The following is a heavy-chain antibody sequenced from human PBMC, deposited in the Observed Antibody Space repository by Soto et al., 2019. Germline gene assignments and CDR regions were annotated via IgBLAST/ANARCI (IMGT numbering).Heavy chain of an antibody. J-gene: IGHJ6*02. CDR1: GFTFSSYS. Sequence: EVQLVESGGGLVKPGGSLRLSCAASGFTFSSYSMNWVRQAPGKGLEWVSSISSSSSYIYYADSVKGRFTISRDNAKNSLYLQMNSLRAEDTAVYYCARDLRPLDYYYYGMDVWGQGTTVTVSS. V-gene: IGHV3-21*01. CDR2: ISSSSSYI. CDR3: ARDLRPLDYYYYGMDV. D-gene: IGHD3-16*01.